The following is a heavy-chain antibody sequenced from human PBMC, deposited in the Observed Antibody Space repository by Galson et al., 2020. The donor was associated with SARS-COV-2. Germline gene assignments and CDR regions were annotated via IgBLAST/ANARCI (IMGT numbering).Heavy chain of an antibody. D-gene: IGHD2-15*01. V-gene: IGHV4-59*08. CDR1: GGSTSGYY. CDR3: ATTSLLGYCSGGSCSYNWLDP. CDR2: IYYTGST. Sequence: SETLSLTCTVSGGSTSGYYWSWIRQSPGKGLEWIGYIYYTGSTNYNPSLKSRVTMSVDAPKNQFSLRLTSVTAADTAVYYCATTSLLGYCSGGSCSYNWLDPWGQGTLVTVSS. J-gene: IGHJ5*02.